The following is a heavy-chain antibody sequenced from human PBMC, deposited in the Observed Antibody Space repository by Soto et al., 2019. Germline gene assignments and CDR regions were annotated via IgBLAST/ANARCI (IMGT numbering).Heavy chain of an antibody. D-gene: IGHD2-21*01. CDR2: ISCAGTST. Sequence: QVHLVESGGGVVQPGRSLRLSCAASGFTFSSYAMHWVRQAPGKGLEWVAVISCAGTSTYYADSVRGRFTISRDNSKDTLYLQLNSLRTADTLVYCSVRGPFHDCNQASTFASWGEGTLVRVSS. CDR1: GFTFSSYA. CDR3: VRGPFHDCNQASTFAS. V-gene: IGHV3-30-3*01. J-gene: IGHJ4*03.